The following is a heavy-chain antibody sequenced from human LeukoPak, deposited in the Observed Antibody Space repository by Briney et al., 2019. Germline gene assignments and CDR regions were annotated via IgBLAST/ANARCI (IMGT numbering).Heavy chain of an antibody. CDR2: IYSGGIT. J-gene: IGHJ4*02. CDR3: ARGMGGSSSSAFDY. V-gene: IGHV3-53*01. CDR1: GFTVSSNY. D-gene: IGHD6-6*01. Sequence: GGSLRLSCAASGFTVSSNYMSWVRQTPGKGLEWVSVIYSGGITHYADSVKGRFTISRDNSKNTLYLHMNNLRAEDTAVYCCARGMGGSSSSAFDYWGQGTLVTVSS.